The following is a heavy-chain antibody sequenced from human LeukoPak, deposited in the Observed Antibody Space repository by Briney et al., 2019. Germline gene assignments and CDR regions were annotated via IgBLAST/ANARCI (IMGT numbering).Heavy chain of an antibody. V-gene: IGHV3-53*01. CDR1: GFIVSSND. Sequence: GGSLRLSCAASGFIVSSNDMSWVRQAPGKGLEWVSVIDSVGTTYYADSVKGRLTISRDNSKNTLYLQMNSLRAEDTAVYYCARDGGTYSVDYGGQGTLVPVSS. J-gene: IGHJ4*02. CDR3: ARDGGTYSVDY. CDR2: IDSVGTT. D-gene: IGHD1-26*01.